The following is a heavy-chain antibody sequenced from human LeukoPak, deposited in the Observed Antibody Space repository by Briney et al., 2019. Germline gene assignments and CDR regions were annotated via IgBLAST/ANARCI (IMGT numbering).Heavy chain of an antibody. Sequence: GGSLRLSCAASGFTFSSYDMHWVRQATGKGLEWVAGIGTAGDTYYPGSVKGRFTISRDNSKNTLYLQMNSLRAEDTAVYYCAKDGVTSSSWYPNYYYYYYMDVWGKGTTVTVSS. J-gene: IGHJ6*03. CDR3: AKDGVTSSSWYPNYYYYYYMDV. D-gene: IGHD6-13*01. CDR2: IGTAGDT. V-gene: IGHV3-13*01. CDR1: GFTFSSYD.